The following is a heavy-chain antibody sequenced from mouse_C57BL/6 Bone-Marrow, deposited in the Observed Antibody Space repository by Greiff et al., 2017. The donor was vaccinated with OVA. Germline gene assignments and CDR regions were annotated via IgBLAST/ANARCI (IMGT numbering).Heavy chain of an antibody. V-gene: IGHV1-72*01. Sequence: QVQLQQPGAELVKPGASVKLSCKASGYTFTSYWMHWVKQRPGRGLEWIGRIDPNSGGTKYNEKFKSKATLTVDKPSSTAYMKLSSLTSEDSAVYYCARQSYYYGSYYFDYWGQGTTLTVSS. D-gene: IGHD1-1*01. CDR2: IDPNSGGT. J-gene: IGHJ2*01. CDR3: ARQSYYYGSYYFDY. CDR1: GYTFTSYW.